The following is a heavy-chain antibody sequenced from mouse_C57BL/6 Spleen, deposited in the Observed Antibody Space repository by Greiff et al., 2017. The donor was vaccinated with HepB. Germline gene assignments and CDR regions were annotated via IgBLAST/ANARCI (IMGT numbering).Heavy chain of an antibody. CDR2: ISSGGSYT. Sequence: VQLQQSGGDLVKPGGSLKLSCAASGFTFSSYGMSWVRQTPDKRLEWVATISSGGSYTYYPDSVKGRFTISRDNAKNTLYLQMSSLKSEDTAMYYCARHEGGASYWGQGTLVTVSA. V-gene: IGHV5-6*01. J-gene: IGHJ3*01. CDR3: ARHEGGASY. CDR1: GFTFSSYG.